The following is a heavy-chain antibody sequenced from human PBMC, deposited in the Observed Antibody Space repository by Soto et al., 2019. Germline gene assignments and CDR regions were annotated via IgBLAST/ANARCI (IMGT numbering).Heavy chain of an antibody. J-gene: IGHJ4*02. CDR3: VVTAIRGYFDY. V-gene: IGHV3-30*03. CDR2: ISYDGSNK. Sequence: PGGSLRLSCAASGFTFSSYGMHWVRQAPGKGLEWVAVISYDGSNKYYADSVKGRFTISRDNSKNTLYLQMNSLRAEDTAVYYCVVTAIRGYFDYWGQGTLVTVSS. CDR1: GFTFSSYG. D-gene: IGHD2-21*02.